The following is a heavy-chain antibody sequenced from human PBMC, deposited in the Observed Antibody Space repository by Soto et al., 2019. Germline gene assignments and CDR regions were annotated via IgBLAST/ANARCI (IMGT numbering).Heavy chain of an antibody. V-gene: IGHV3-21*01. CDR1: GFTFTRYS. J-gene: IGHJ4*02. CDR3: ARVSENLTSNFDY. Sequence: PGGSLRLSCAASGFTFTRYSVNWVRQAPGKGLEWVSSISSTTNYIYYADSMKGRFTVSRDNAKNSVYLEMNSLSAEATAVYYCARVSENLTSNFDYWGQGTLVTAS. CDR2: ISSTTNYI.